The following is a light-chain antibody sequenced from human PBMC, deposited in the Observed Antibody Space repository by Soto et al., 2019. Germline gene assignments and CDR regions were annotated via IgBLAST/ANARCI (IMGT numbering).Light chain of an antibody. CDR2: RNN. J-gene: IGLJ2*01. Sequence: QAVVTQPPSASGTPGQRVTISCSGSSSNIGSNYVYWYQQLPGTAHKLLIYRNNQRPSGVPDRFSGSKSGTSASLAISGLRSEDEADYYCAAWDDSLSGPVVFGGGTKLTVL. V-gene: IGLV1-47*01. CDR1: SSNIGSNY. CDR3: AAWDDSLSGPVV.